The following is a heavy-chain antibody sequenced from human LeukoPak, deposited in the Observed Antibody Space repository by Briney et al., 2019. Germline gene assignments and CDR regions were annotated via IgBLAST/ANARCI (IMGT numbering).Heavy chain of an antibody. CDR1: GFTFSIYA. J-gene: IGHJ6*03. CDR2: ISGSGGST. Sequence: GGSLRLSCAASGFTFSIYAMSWVRQAPGKGLEWVSVISGSGGSTYYADSVKGRFTISRDNSKNTLYLQMNSLIAEDTAVYYCAKDSSGWYIHYYMDVWGKGTTVTISS. V-gene: IGHV3-23*01. CDR3: AKDSSGWYIHYYMDV. D-gene: IGHD6-19*01.